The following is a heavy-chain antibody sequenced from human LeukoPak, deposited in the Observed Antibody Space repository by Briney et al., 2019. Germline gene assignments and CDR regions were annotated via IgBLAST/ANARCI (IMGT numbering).Heavy chain of an antibody. J-gene: IGHJ4*02. CDR1: GFTVSDNY. D-gene: IGHD6-13*01. Sequence: GGSLRLSCAASGFTVSDNYMSGVRQAPGKGLEWVSVMYSGGDTYYANSVKGRFTFSRDISKNTLFLQMNGLTTKDTAMYYCARDAPQVPAAGVLAFWSRGTLVTVSS. V-gene: IGHV3-53*01. CDR2: MYSGGDT. CDR3: ARDAPQVPAAGVLAF.